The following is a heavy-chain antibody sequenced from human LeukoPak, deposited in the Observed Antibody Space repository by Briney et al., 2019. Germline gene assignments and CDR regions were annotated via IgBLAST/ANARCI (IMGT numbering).Heavy chain of an antibody. V-gene: IGHV1-18*04. CDR1: GYPLTEYS. CDR3: ARRSIVPNWYYYGMDV. CDR2: INAYNGNT. D-gene: IGHD3-16*02. Sequence: ASVKGSCTGSGYPLTEYSVIWVRQAPGNGLEWVGWINAYNGNTNYAQKFQGRINMTIDTSTTTAYMELRSLRSDDTAVYYCARRSIVPNWYYYGMDVWGKGTTVTVSS. J-gene: IGHJ6*04.